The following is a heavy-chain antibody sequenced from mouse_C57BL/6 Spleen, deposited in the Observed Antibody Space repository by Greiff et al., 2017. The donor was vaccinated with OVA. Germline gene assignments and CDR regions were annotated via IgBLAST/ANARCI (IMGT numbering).Heavy chain of an antibody. J-gene: IGHJ3*01. CDR1: GFHIKNTY. CDR2: VDPADGNT. CDR3: APIYDGYYAWFAY. Sequence: VHVKQSVAELVRPGASVKLSCTASGFHIKNTYMHWVKQRPETGLEWVGRVDPADGNTKYAPKFQGKATITADTSSNTAYLQLSSLTSEDTAIYYCAPIYDGYYAWFAYWGQGTLVTVSA. D-gene: IGHD2-3*01. V-gene: IGHV14-3*01.